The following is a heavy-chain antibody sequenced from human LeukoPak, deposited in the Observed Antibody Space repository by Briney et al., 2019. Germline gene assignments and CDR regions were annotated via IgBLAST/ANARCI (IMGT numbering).Heavy chain of an antibody. CDR1: GFTFSSYW. CDR3: AIDFFPTPTGYSCSWSAFDY. V-gene: IGHV3-74*01. J-gene: IGHJ4*02. CDR2: INSDGSST. D-gene: IGHD6-13*01. Sequence: GGSLRLSCAASGFTFSSYWMHWVRPAPGKGLVWVSRINSDGSSTSYADSVKGRFTISRDNAKKTLYLQMNSLRAEDTAVYYCAIDFFPTPTGYSCSWSAFDYWGQGTLVTVSS.